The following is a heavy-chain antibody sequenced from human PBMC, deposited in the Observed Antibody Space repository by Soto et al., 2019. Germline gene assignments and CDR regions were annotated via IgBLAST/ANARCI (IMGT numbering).Heavy chain of an antibody. CDR1: GGSVRSGSYY. J-gene: IGHJ4*02. V-gene: IGHV4-61*01. Sequence: QVQLQESGPGLVKPSETLSLTCTVSGGSVRSGSYYWSWIRQPPGKGLEWIGYISYSGSTNYNSSLRGRVTISKDTAENQFSLKVTSVTAADTAVYYCARYTTGGTGFDYWGQGTLVTVSS. CDR2: ISYSGST. D-gene: IGHD1-1*01. CDR3: ARYTTGGTGFDY.